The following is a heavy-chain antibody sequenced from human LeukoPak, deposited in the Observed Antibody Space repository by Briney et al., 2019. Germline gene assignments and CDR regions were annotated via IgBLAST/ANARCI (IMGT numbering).Heavy chain of an antibody. Sequence: GSLRLSCAASGFTFSDYYMSWVRQAPGKGLEWVSGISGSGYYTYYADSVKGRFTISRDNSKNTLYIQMNSLRAEDTAVYYCAKDGSWGDYYFYFYMDVWGKGTTVTVSS. CDR3: AKDGSWGDYYFYFYMDV. CDR1: GFTFSDYY. V-gene: IGHV3-23*01. CDR2: ISGSGYYT. J-gene: IGHJ6*03. D-gene: IGHD3-16*01.